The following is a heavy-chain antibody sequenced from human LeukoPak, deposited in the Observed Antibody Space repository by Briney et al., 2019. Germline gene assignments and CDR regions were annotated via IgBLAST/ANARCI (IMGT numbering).Heavy chain of an antibody. CDR2: IYYSGST. CDR1: GGSISSYY. CDR3: ARQGYSGYDKYYDY. Sequence: SETLSLTCTVSGGSISSYYWSWIRQPPGKGLEWIGYIYYSGSTNYNPSLKSRVTISVDTSKNQFSLKLSSVTAADTAVYYCARQGYSGYDKYYDYWGQGTLVTVPS. V-gene: IGHV4-59*01. D-gene: IGHD5-12*01. J-gene: IGHJ4*02.